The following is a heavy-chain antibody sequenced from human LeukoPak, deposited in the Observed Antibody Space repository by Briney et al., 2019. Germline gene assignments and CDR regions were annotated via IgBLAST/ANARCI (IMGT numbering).Heavy chain of an antibody. CDR2: IYTSGST. CDR3: ARSGYYYDSSGYYPFDY. D-gene: IGHD3-22*01. V-gene: IGHV4-4*09. J-gene: IGHJ4*02. Sequence: PSETLSLTCTVSGGSISSHYWSWIRQPPGKGLEWIGYIYTSGSTNYNPSLKSRVTISVDTSKNQFSLKLSSVTAADTAVYYCARSGYYYDSSGYYPFDYWGQGTLVTVSS. CDR1: GGSISSHY.